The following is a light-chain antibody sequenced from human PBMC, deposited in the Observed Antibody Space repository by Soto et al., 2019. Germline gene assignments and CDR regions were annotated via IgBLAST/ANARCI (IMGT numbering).Light chain of an antibody. CDR3: QQYNNWPHLT. Sequence: EIVLTQSAATLSVSTGERATLSCRASQSVSSNLAWYQQKPGQAPRLLIYGASTRATGIPARFSGSGSGTEFTLTISSLQSEDFAVYYCQQYNNWPHLTFGGGTKVDIK. J-gene: IGKJ4*01. V-gene: IGKV3-15*01. CDR1: QSVSSN. CDR2: GAS.